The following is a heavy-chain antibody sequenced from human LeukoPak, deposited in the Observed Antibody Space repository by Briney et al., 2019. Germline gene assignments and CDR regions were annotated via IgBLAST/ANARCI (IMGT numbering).Heavy chain of an antibody. CDR3: ARSGTTVTADLYY. CDR1: GFTVSSNY. CDR2: IYSGGST. J-gene: IGHJ4*02. D-gene: IGHD4-11*01. Sequence: GGSLRLSCAASGFTVSSNYMSWVRQAPGKGLEWVSVIYSGGSTYYADSVKGRFTISRDNSKNTLYLQMNSLRAEDTAVYYCARSGTTVTADLYYWGQGTLITVSS. V-gene: IGHV3-53*01.